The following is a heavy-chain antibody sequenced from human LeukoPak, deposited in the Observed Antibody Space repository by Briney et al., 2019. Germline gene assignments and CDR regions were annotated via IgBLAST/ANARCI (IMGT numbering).Heavy chain of an antibody. CDR2: INPSGGST. Sequence: ASVKVSCKASGYTFTSYYMHWVRRAPGQGLEWMGIINPSGGSTSYAQKFQGRVTMTRDMSTSTVYMELSSLRSEDTAVYYCARDYTPHYYDFGGAFDIWGQGTMVTVSS. J-gene: IGHJ3*02. CDR3: ARDYTPHYYDFGGAFDI. CDR1: GYTFTSYY. D-gene: IGHD3-22*01. V-gene: IGHV1-46*01.